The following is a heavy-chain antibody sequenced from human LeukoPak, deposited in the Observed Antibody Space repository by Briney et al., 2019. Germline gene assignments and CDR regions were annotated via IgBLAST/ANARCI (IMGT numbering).Heavy chain of an antibody. J-gene: IGHJ4*02. CDR3: ARDRYYYDSSARYFDY. Sequence: GSLRLSCAASGFTFSSYEMNWVRQAPGKGLEWIGEINHSGSTNYNPSLKSRVTMSVDTSKNQFSLKLSSVTAADTAVYYCARDRYYYDSSARYFDYWGQGTLVTVSS. CDR1: GFTFSSYE. D-gene: IGHD3-22*01. V-gene: IGHV4-34*01. CDR2: INHSGST.